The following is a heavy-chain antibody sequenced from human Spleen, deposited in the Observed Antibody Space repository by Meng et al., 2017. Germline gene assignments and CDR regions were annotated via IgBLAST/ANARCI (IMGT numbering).Heavy chain of an antibody. CDR2: VITNSGDT. Sequence: QGPFVRPGAQVKNLAASVNVSCNASGYTCPDYWRHWERQAPGQGLEWMGRVITNSGDTNYVQKFQGRVTMTRDTSMSTVYMELSRLISDDTAAYYCARGNNYAFEYWGQGTLVIVSS. V-gene: IGHV1-2*06. D-gene: IGHD5-18*01. J-gene: IGHJ4*02. CDR1: GYTCPDYW. CDR3: ARGNNYAFEY.